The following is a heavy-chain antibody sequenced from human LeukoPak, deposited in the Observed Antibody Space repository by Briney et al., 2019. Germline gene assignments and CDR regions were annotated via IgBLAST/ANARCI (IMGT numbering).Heavy chain of an antibody. D-gene: IGHD4-23*01. CDR1: GFTFSSYA. CDR3: ARDYGGNSGSLDY. Sequence: GGSLRLSCAASGFTFSSYAMHWVRQAPGKGLEWVAIISYDGSSKYYADSVKGRFTISRDTSKNTLYLQMGSLRAEDTAVYYCARDYGGNSGSLDYWGQGTLVTVSS. J-gene: IGHJ4*02. CDR2: ISYDGSSK. V-gene: IGHV3-30-3*01.